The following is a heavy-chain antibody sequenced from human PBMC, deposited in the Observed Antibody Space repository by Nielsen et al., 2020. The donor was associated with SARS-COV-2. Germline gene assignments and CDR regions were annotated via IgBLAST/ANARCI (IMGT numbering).Heavy chain of an antibody. D-gene: IGHD2-2*01. Sequence: GGSLRLSCAASGFTFSSYGMHWVRQAPGKGLEWVTIISYDGSNKYYADSVKGRFTISRDNSKNTLYLQMNSLSAEDTAVYYCAKDHCSSASCYWIRTGGFDYWGQGTLVTVSS. CDR3: AKDHCSSASCYWIRTGGFDY. V-gene: IGHV3-30*18. J-gene: IGHJ4*02. CDR1: GFTFSSYG. CDR2: ISYDGSNK.